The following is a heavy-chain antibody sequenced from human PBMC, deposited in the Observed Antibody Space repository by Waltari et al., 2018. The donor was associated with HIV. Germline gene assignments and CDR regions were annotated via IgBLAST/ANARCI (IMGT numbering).Heavy chain of an antibody. V-gene: IGHV4-30-2*01. J-gene: IGHJ4*02. CDR3: ARAGPIPRVFDY. CDR1: GDSISSGGYS. Sequence: HLQLQESGSGLVKPSETLSLTCAVSGDSISSGGYSWSWIRQPPGEALEWIGFSYHSGGTYYNPTLSSRVTRSADTSKNQFSLKLSSVTAADTAVYYCARAGPIPRVFDYWGQGTLVTVSS. CDR2: SYHSGGT.